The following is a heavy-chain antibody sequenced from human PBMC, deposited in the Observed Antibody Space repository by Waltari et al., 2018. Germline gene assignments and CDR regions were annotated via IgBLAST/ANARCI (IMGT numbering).Heavy chain of an antibody. CDR3: AREEENCSGGSCYYGWFDP. Sequence: QVQLQQWGAGLLKPSETLSLTCAVYGGSFSGYYWSWIRQPPGKGLEWIGEINHSGSTNYNPSLKSRVTISVDTSKNQFSLKLSSVTAADTAVYYCAREEENCSGGSCYYGWFDPWGQGTLVTVSS. CDR2: INHSGST. J-gene: IGHJ5*02. V-gene: IGHV4-34*01. D-gene: IGHD2-15*01. CDR1: GGSFSGYY.